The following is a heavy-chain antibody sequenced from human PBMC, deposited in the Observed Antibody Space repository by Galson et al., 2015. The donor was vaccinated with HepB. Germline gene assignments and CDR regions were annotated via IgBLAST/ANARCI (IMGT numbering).Heavy chain of an antibody. CDR3: AKVLNPDTFITFGGYYFDY. CDR2: ISGSGGST. J-gene: IGHJ4*02. CDR1: GFTFSSYA. Sequence: SLRLSCAASGFTFSSYAMSWVRQAPGKGLEWVSAISGSGGSTYYGDSVKGRFTISRDNSKNTLYLQMNSLRAEDTAVYYCAKVLNPDTFITFGGYYFDYWGQGTLVTVSS. V-gene: IGHV3-23*01. D-gene: IGHD3-16*01.